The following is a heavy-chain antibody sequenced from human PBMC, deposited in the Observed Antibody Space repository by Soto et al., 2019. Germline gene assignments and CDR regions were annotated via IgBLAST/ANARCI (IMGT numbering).Heavy chain of an antibody. CDR2: IYYSGST. Sequence: SETLSLTCTVSGGSISSGGYYWSWIRQHPGKGLEWIGYIYYSGSTYYNPSLKSRVTISVDTSKNQFSLKLSSVTAADTAVYYCTGSSPKYYYYYMDVWGKGTTVTVSS. J-gene: IGHJ6*03. D-gene: IGHD6-6*01. V-gene: IGHV4-31*03. CDR3: TGSSPKYYYYYMDV. CDR1: GGSISSGGYY.